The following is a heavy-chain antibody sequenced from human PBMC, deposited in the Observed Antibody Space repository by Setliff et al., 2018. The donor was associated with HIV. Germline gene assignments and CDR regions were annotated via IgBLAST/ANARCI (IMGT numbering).Heavy chain of an antibody. D-gene: IGHD5-12*01. CDR2: IIPIFGTP. Sequence: ASVKVSCKASGGTFSSYAISWVRQAPGQGLEWMGGIIPIFGTPNYAQKFQGRVTITTDESTSTAYMELSSLRSEDTAVYYCARNVDIVATRRASYYGMDVWGQGTTVTVSS. CDR1: GGTFSSYA. V-gene: IGHV1-69*05. J-gene: IGHJ6*02. CDR3: ARNVDIVATRRASYYGMDV.